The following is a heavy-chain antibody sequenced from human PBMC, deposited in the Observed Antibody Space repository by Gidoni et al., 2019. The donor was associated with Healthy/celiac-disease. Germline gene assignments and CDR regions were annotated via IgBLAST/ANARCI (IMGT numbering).Heavy chain of an antibody. CDR1: GFTFSSYA. J-gene: IGHJ4*02. V-gene: IGHV3-23*01. Sequence: EVQLLESGGGLVQPGGSLRLSCAASGFTFSSYAMSWVRQAPGKGLEWVSAISGSGGSTYYADSVKGRFTISRDNSKNTLYLQMNSLRAEDTAVYYCAKGGRRDGYNSEGSPFDYWGQGTLVTVSS. CDR3: AKGGRRDGYNSEGSPFDY. D-gene: IGHD5-12*01. CDR2: ISGSGGST.